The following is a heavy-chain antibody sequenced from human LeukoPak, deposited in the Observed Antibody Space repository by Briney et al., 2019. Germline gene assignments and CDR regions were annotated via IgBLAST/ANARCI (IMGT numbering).Heavy chain of an antibody. V-gene: IGHV4-39*07. J-gene: IGHJ4*02. D-gene: IGHD5-18*01. CDR2: IYYSGST. Sequence: SETLSLTCTVSGGSISSSSYYWGWIRQPPGKGLEWIGSIYYSGSTYYNPSLKSRVTISVDTSKNQFSLKLSSVTAAGTAVYYCARGRVQLWLSRYFDYWGQGTLVTVSS. CDR3: ARGRVQLWLSRYFDY. CDR1: GGSISSSSYY.